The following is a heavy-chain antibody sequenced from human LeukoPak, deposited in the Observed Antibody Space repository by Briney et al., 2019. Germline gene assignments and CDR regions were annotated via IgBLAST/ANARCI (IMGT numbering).Heavy chain of an antibody. CDR1: GGTFSSYA. V-gene: IGHV1-69*05. D-gene: IGHD6-13*01. CDR2: IIPIFGTA. J-gene: IGHJ6*03. CDR3: ARGYSSSWYTSYYYYMDV. Sequence: LVKVSCKASGGTFSSYAISWVRQAPGQGLEWMGGIIPIFGTANYAQKFQGRVTITTDESTSTAYMELSSLRSEDTAVYYCARGYSSSWYTSYYYYMDVWGKGTTVTVS.